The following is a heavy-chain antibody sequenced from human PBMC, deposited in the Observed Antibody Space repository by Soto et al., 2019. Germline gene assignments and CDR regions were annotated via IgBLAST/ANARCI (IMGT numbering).Heavy chain of an antibody. J-gene: IGHJ4*02. CDR2: FSGSGDST. Sequence: PGGSLRLSCAASGFTFSNYAMSWVRQAPGKGLEWVSAFSGSGDSTFYADSVKGRFTVSRDNSKNSLYLQMNNLRVDDTAVYYCARGVFDYWGQGTLVTVSS. CDR3: ARGVFDY. V-gene: IGHV3-23*01. CDR1: GFTFSNYA.